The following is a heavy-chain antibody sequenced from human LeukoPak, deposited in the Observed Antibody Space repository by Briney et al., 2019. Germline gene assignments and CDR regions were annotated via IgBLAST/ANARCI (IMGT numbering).Heavy chain of an antibody. J-gene: IGHJ4*02. CDR2: ISSSGSTI. CDR3: ARDSGSGWHDY. V-gene: IGHV3-48*03. Sequence: GGSLRLSCAASGFTFSSYEMNWVRQAPGKGLEWVSYISSSGSTIYYADSVKGRFTISRDNAKNSLYLQMNSLRAEDTAVYYCARDSGSGWHDYWGQGTLVTASS. CDR1: GFTFSSYE. D-gene: IGHD3-10*01.